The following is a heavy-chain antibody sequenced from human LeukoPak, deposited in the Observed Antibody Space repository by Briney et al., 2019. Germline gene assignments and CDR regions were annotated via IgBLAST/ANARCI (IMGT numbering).Heavy chain of an antibody. CDR2: MNPDSGGT. J-gene: IGHJ4*02. CDR3: ARGKTYGGYPDFPNDY. V-gene: IGHV1-2*02. Sequence: ASVKVSCKTSGYTFTGYYIHWVRQGPGQGLEWMGWMNPDSGGTTYAQKFQGRVSMTRDTSINTAYMELKRLRSDDTAVYYCARGKTYGGYPDFPNDYWGQGTLVTVSS. D-gene: IGHD5-12*01. CDR1: GYTFTGYY.